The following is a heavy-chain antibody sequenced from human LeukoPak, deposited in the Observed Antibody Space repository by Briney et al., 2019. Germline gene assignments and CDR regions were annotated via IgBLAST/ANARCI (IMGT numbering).Heavy chain of an antibody. CDR1: GYTXTGYY. D-gene: IGHD2-21*01. Sequence: ASVKVSCKASGYTXTGYYMHWVRQAPGQGLEWMGWINPNSGGTNYAQKFQGRVTMTRDTSTRTVYMELSSLRSEDTAVYYCARENGGEDYWGQGTLVTVSS. J-gene: IGHJ4*02. CDR2: INPNSGGT. V-gene: IGHV1-2*02. CDR3: ARENGGEDY.